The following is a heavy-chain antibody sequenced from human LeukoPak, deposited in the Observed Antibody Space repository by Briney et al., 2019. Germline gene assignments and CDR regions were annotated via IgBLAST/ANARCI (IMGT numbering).Heavy chain of an antibody. Sequence: SQTLSLTCTVSGGSISSGSYYWSWIRQPAGKGLEWIGRIYTSGSTNYNPSLKSRVTMSVDTSKNQFSLKLSSVTAADTAVYYCARTDGYSGFDFWGQGTLVTVSS. V-gene: IGHV4-61*02. D-gene: IGHD5-12*01. CDR2: IYTSGST. J-gene: IGHJ4*02. CDR1: GGSISSGSYY. CDR3: ARTDGYSGFDF.